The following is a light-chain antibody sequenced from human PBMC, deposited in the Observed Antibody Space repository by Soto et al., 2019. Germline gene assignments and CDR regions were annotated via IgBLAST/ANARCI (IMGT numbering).Light chain of an antibody. CDR2: DAS. V-gene: IGKV1-33*01. CDR1: QDISNY. J-gene: IGKJ1*01. Sequence: DIQMTQSPSSLSAFVGARVPITCQASQDISNYLNWYQQKPGKAPKLLIYDASNLETGVPSRFSGSGSGTDFTFTISSLQPEDIATYYCQEYDNVPWTFGQGTKVDIK. CDR3: QEYDNVPWT.